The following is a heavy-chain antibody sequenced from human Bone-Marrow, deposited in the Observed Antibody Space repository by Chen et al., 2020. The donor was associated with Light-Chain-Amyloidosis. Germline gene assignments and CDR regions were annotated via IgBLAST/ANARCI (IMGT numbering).Heavy chain of an antibody. CDR2: IGQHGSEK. J-gene: IGHJ6*02. CDR1: GFTFSDFY. V-gene: IGHV3-7*04. CDR3: ARGRWLGGMDV. Sequence: VQLAESGGGLVKPGGSLRLSCAASGFTFSDFYMTWIRQAPGKGLEWVANIGQHGSEKFYVASVKGRVTISRDNPNNALYLEMNSLRSEDTAVYYCARGRWLGGMDVWGQGTTVTVSS. D-gene: IGHD3-22*01.